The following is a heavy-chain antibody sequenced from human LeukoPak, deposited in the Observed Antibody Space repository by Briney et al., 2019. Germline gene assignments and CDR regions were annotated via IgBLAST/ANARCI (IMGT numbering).Heavy chain of an antibody. CDR2: ISYDGRNK. CDR1: GSSFSSYG. J-gene: IGHJ6*01. V-gene: IGHV3-30*18. Sequence: GGSLRLSCAASGSSFSSYGMHWVRQVPGKGLEWLTVISYDGRNKYYADSAKGRFTISRDNSENTLDLQMNSLRAEDTAVYYCAKEVHFGTSYYYYFGMDVWGQGTTVTVSS. D-gene: IGHD3-10*01. CDR3: AKEVHFGTSYYYYFGMDV.